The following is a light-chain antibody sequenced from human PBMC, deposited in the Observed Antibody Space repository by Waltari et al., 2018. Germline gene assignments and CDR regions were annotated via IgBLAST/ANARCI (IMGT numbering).Light chain of an antibody. Sequence: QSVLTQPPSVSGAPGQRVTISCTGSGSKIGAGYDVHWYQQLPRAAPKLLIYGSSTRPLGVPDRFCGSTSGTSASLAITGLQAEDEADYYCQSYDTSLSVVFGGGTKLTVL. CDR1: GSKIGAGYD. V-gene: IGLV1-40*01. CDR2: GSS. CDR3: QSYDTSLSVV. J-gene: IGLJ3*02.